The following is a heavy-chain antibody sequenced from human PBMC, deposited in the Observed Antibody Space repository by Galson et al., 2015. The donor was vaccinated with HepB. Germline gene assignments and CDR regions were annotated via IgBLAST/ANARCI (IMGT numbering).Heavy chain of an antibody. CDR1: GYTFLSNG. D-gene: IGHD1-20*01. V-gene: IGHV1-18*04. Sequence: SVKVSCKASGYTFLSNGINWVRQAPGQGLEWMGWISAKNGNTNYAQNFQGRVTMTADTSTTTVYMELRSLKSDDTAVYYRASVLGITATLNVWGQGTTVTVSS. J-gene: IGHJ6*02. CDR2: ISAKNGNT. CDR3: ASVLGITATLNV.